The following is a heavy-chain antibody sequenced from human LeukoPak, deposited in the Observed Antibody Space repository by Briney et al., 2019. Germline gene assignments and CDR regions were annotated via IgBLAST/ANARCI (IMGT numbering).Heavy chain of an antibody. CDR3: ARDIVVVVAATPYYSYGMDV. V-gene: IGHV1-69*04. CDR1: GGTFSSYA. CDR2: IIPILGIA. J-gene: IGHJ6*02. D-gene: IGHD2-15*01. Sequence: SVKVSCKASGGTFSSYAISWVRQAPGQGLEWMGRIIPILGIANYAQKFQGRVTITADKSTSPAYMELSRLRSEDTAVYYCARDIVVVVAATPYYSYGMDVWGQGTTVTVSS.